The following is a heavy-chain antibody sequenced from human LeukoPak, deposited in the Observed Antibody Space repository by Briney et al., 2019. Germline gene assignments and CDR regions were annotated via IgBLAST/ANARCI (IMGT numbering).Heavy chain of an antibody. CDR3: ARGEVAEGFDP. CDR2: INHSGST. J-gene: IGHJ5*02. V-gene: IGHV4-34*01. Sequence: SETLSLTCAVYGGSFSGYYWSWIRQPPGKGLEWIGEINHSGSTNYNPSLKSRVTISVDTSKNQFSLKLSSVTAADTAVYYCARGEVAEGFDPWGQGTLVTVSS. CDR1: GGSFSGYY. D-gene: IGHD5-12*01.